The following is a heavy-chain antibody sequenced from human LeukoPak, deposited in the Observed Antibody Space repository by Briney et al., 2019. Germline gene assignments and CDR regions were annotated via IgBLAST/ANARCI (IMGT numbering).Heavy chain of an antibody. Sequence: GGSLRLSCAASGFTFSSYEMNWVRQAPGKGLEWASYISSSGTIIYYADSVKGRFTISRDNAKNSLYLQMNSLRAEDTAVYYCARDPGRDGYNGAFDIWGQGTMVTVSS. CDR1: GFTFSSYE. CDR3: ARDPGRDGYNGAFDI. J-gene: IGHJ3*02. D-gene: IGHD5-24*01. V-gene: IGHV3-48*03. CDR2: ISSSGTII.